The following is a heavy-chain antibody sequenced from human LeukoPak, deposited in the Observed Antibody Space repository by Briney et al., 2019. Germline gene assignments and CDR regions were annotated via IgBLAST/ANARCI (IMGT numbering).Heavy chain of an antibody. Sequence: SETLSLTCTVSGGSISSSSYYWGWIRQPPGKGLEWIGSIYYSGSTYYNPSLKSRVTISVDRSKNQFSLKLSSVTTADTAVYYCARLSAAAFDPWGQGTLVTVSS. CDR1: GGSISSSSYY. CDR2: IYYSGST. J-gene: IGHJ5*02. D-gene: IGHD6-13*01. CDR3: ARLSAAAFDP. V-gene: IGHV4-39*07.